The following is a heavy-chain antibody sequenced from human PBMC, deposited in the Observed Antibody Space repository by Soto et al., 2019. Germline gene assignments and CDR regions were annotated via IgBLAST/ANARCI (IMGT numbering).Heavy chain of an antibody. CDR2: IYPCDSDT. Sequence: EESLKISCKGSGYSFTSYWIGWVRQIPWKGLEWMGIIYPCDSDTRYSPSFQGQVTISADKSISTAYLQWSSLKASDTAMYYCARREFRKINTLINYDYVWGSYRHYYSEYWGQGTFVTVSS. D-gene: IGHD3-16*02. CDR1: GYSFTSYW. J-gene: IGHJ4*02. CDR3: ARREFRKINTLINYDYVWGSYRHYYSEY. V-gene: IGHV5-51*01.